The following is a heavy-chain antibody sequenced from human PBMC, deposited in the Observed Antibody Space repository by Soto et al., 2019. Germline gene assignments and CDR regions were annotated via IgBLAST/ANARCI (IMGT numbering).Heavy chain of an antibody. J-gene: IGHJ6*02. Sequence: EVQLLESGGGLVQPGGSLRLSCAASGFTFSSYAMSWVRQAPGMGLEWVSVIRGSGYATYYADSVKGRFTVSRDNSNNPVYLQMNSIRAEDTAVYYCAKEETVLVNYYYYYGMDVWGQGTTVTVSS. V-gene: IGHV3-23*01. CDR1: GFTFSSYA. D-gene: IGHD4-17*01. CDR3: AKEETVLVNYYYYYGMDV. CDR2: IRGSGYAT.